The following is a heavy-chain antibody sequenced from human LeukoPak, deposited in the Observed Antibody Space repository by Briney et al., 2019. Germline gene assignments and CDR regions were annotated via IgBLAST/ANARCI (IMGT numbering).Heavy chain of an antibody. CDR2: ISGSSGST. CDR1: GFTFSSYA. D-gene: IGHD3-22*01. V-gene: IGHV3-23*01. J-gene: IGHJ4*02. Sequence: PGGSLRLSCAASGFTFSSYAMSWVRQAPGKGLEWVSAISGSSGSTYYADSVKGRFTISRDNSKNTLYLQMNSLRAEDTAVYYCANLNGPTYYYDSSGYYQLFDYWGQGTLVTVSS. CDR3: ANLNGPTYYYDSSGYYQLFDY.